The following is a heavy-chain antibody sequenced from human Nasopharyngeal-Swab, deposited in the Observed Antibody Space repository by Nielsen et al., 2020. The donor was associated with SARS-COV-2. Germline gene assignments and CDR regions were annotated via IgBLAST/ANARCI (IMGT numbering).Heavy chain of an antibody. CDR1: GFTFSSYG. CDR2: IWYDGSNK. CDR3: ARDRDYAGAFDI. V-gene: IGHV3-33*01. J-gene: IGHJ3*02. D-gene: IGHD2-2*01. Sequence: GESLKISCAASGFTFSSYGMHWVRQAPGKGLEWVAVIWYDGSNKYYADSVKGRFTISRDNSKNTLYLQMNSLRAEDTAVYYCARDRDYAGAFDIWGQGTMVTVSS.